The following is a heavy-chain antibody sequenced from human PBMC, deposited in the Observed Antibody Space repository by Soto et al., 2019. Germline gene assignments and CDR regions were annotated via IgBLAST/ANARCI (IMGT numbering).Heavy chain of an antibody. CDR1: GGSLSGVP. CDR3: ARGLGVVVAAPYYMAV. V-gene: IGHV4-34*01. J-gene: IGHJ6*03. Sequence: SETLCLNCGGYGGSLSGVPWRGIRQPPAKGLEWIGEINHSGSTNYNPSLKSRVTISVDTSKNQFSLKLSSVTAADTAVYYCARGLGVVVAAPYYMAVWGKGTTVTVSS. D-gene: IGHD2-15*01. CDR2: INHSGST.